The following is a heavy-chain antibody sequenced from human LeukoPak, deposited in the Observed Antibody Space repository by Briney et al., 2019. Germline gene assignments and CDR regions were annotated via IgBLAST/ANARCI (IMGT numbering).Heavy chain of an antibody. CDR2: INSDGTNT. CDR1: GFIFSSYW. V-gene: IGHV3-74*01. CDR3: AREILYGDSVGFDY. Sequence: GGSLRLSSAASGFIFSSYWIHWVRQAPGKGLEWVSRINSDGTNTRYADFVMGRFTISRDNTKKTLYLQMNSLRAEDTAVYYCAREILYGDSVGFDYWGQGTLVTVSS. J-gene: IGHJ4*02. D-gene: IGHD4-17*01.